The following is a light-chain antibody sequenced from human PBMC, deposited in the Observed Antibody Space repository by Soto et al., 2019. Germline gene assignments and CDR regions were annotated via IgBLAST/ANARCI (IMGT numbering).Light chain of an antibody. CDR1: QSVGSD. CDR2: DIF. CDR3: QQYNNWPGT. Sequence: EIVLTQSPATLSLSPGERATLSCRASQSVGSDLSWYQQKPGQAPRLVIYDIFPRATCGPTRISGSWFGTEFTLTIDSLQSEDFAIYFCQQYNNWPGTFGGGTKVDI. V-gene: IGKV3D-15*01. J-gene: IGKJ4*01.